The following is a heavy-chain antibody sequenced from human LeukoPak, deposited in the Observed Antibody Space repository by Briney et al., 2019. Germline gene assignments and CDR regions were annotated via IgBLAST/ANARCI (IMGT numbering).Heavy chain of an antibody. CDR1: GGTFSSYA. CDR2: IIPILGIA. D-gene: IGHD2-2*01. V-gene: IGHV1-69*04. J-gene: IGHJ4*02. CDR3: ARELGPAARDY. Sequence: ASVKVSCKASGGTFSSYAISWVRQAPGQGLEWMGRIIPILGIANYAQKFQGRVTITADKSTSTAYMELSSLRSEDTAAYYCARELGPAARDYWGQGTLVTVSS.